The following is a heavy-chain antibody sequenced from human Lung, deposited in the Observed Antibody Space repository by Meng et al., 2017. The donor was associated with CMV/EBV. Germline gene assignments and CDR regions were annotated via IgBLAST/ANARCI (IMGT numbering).Heavy chain of an antibody. J-gene: IGHJ4*02. Sequence: ASVXVSXKASGGTFSSYAISWVRQAPGQGLEWMGGINPNSGGTKYAQKFQGRVTMTRDTSIRTAYMELRSLRSDDTAVYYCAREAGGSGYDFVDYWGQGTLVTVSS. CDR3: AREAGGSGYDFVDY. CDR1: GGTFSSYA. D-gene: IGHD5-12*01. V-gene: IGHV1-2*02. CDR2: INPNSGGT.